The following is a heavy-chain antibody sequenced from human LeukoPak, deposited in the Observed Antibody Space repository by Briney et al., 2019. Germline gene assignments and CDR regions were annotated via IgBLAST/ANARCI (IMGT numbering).Heavy chain of an antibody. Sequence: PSETLSLTCAVYGGSFSGYYWSWIRQPPGKGLGWIGEINHSGSTNYNPSLKSRVTISVDTSKNQFSLKLSSVTAADTAVYYCARGRYSSSWYPYWGQGTLVTVSS. CDR1: GGSFSGYY. V-gene: IGHV4-34*01. D-gene: IGHD6-13*01. CDR3: ARGRYSSSWYPY. CDR2: INHSGST. J-gene: IGHJ4*02.